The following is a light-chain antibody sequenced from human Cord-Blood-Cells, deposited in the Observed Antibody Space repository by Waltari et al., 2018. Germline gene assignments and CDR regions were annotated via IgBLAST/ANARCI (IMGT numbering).Light chain of an antibody. J-gene: IGLJ1*01. CDR3: QSADSSGTYV. V-gene: IGLV3-25*03. CDR2: KDS. CDR1: ALPKQY. Sequence: SYELTQPPSVSVSPGQTARITCSGDALPKQYAYWYQQKPGQAPVLVIYKDSERPSGIPEGFAGSSSGRTVTLTSSGVQAEDEADYYCQSADSSGTYVFGTGTKVTVL.